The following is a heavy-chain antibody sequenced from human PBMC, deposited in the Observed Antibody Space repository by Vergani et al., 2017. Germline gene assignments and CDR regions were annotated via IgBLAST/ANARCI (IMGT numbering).Heavy chain of an antibody. D-gene: IGHD3-10*01. CDR2: IYTSGST. V-gene: IGHV4-4*07. CDR1: GGSISSYY. J-gene: IGHJ4*02. CDR3: ARERVEYYYGSGRTMGYFDY. Sequence: QVQLQESGPGLVKPSETLSLTCTVSGGSISSYYWSWIRQPSGKGLEWIGRIYTSGSTNYNPSLKSRVTISVDTSKNQFSLKLSSVTAADTAVYYCARERVEYYYGSGRTMGYFDYWGQGTLVTVSS.